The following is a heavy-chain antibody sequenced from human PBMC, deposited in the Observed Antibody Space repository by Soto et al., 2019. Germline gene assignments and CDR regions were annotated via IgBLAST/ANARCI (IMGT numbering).Heavy chain of an antibody. CDR2: ISNDGSNN. CDR3: AGTIKYDFWSGHPIDY. V-gene: IGHV3-30-3*01. D-gene: IGHD3-3*01. Sequence: PGGSLRLSCAASGFTFRSYTMHWVRQAPGKGLERVAVISNDGSNNYHVDSVKGRFTISRDNSKSTLYLQMNSLRAEDTAVYFCAGTIKYDFWSGHPIDYRGQGTLVTVS. J-gene: IGHJ4*02. CDR1: GFTFRSYT.